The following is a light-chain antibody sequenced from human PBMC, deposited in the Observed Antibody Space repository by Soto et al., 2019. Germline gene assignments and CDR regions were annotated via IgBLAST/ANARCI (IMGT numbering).Light chain of an antibody. Sequence: QSALTQPASVSGSPGQSITISCSGTSSNIGGYNVVSWYQQHPGKAPKVIINEAIKRPSGVSNRFSGSISGTTASLTISGLQADDEADYYCCSYVGATTYVFGSGTKLTVL. CDR2: EAI. V-gene: IGLV2-23*01. CDR3: CSYVGATTYV. CDR1: SSNIGGYNV. J-gene: IGLJ1*01.